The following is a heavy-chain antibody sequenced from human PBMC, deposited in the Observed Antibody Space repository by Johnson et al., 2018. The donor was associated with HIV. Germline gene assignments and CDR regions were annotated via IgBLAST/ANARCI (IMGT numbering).Heavy chain of an antibody. Sequence: VQLVESGGGLIQPGGSLRLSCAASGFTVSSNYMGWVRQAPGKGLEWVSVLYSGGSTYYTDSVKGRFTISRDNSKNTLYLQMNSLRAEDTAVYFCARDPCTGASCLPGAFDIWGQGTLVTVSS. J-gene: IGHJ3*02. V-gene: IGHV3-53*01. D-gene: IGHD2-15*01. CDR2: LYSGGST. CDR1: GFTVSSNY. CDR3: ARDPCTGASCLPGAFDI.